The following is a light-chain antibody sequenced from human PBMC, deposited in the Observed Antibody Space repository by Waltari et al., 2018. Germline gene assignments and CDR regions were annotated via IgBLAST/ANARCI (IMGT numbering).Light chain of an antibody. CDR3: QQRSTWPPT. V-gene: IGKV3-11*01. Sequence: EIVLTQSPAPLSLSPGERATLSCRASQGVSNNLGWYQQKPGQAPRLLMYDTSNRATGIPARFSGSGSGTDFTLTISSLEPEDFAVYYCQQRSTWPPTFGQGTKVEI. J-gene: IGKJ1*01. CDR2: DTS. CDR1: QGVSNN.